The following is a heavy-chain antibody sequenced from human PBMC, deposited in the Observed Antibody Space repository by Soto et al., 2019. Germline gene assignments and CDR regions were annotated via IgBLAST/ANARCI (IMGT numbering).Heavy chain of an antibody. V-gene: IGHV6-1*01. CDR3: AREAADDFWSGYYGWGYYYYMDV. Sequence: SQTLSLTCAISGDSVSSNSAAWNWIRQSPSRGLEWLGRTYYRSKWYNDYAVSVKSRITINPDTSKNQFSLQLNSVTPEDTAVYYCAREAADDFWSGYYGWGYYYYMDVWGKGTTVTVSS. CDR1: GDSVSSNSAA. D-gene: IGHD3-3*01. J-gene: IGHJ6*03. CDR2: TYYRSKWYN.